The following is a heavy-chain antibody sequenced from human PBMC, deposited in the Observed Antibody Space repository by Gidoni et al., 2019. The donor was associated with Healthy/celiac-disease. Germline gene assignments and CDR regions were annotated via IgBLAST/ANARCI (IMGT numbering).Heavy chain of an antibody. CDR2: KWYDGSNK. CDR3: ARDRIGSIGP. D-gene: IGHD1-26*01. J-gene: IGHJ5*02. V-gene: IGHV3-33*01. Sequence: QVQLVESGGGVVQPGRSLRLSCAASGFTFSSYGMHWVRQAPGKGLEWVAVKWYDGSNKYYADSVKGRFTISRDNSKNTLYLQMNSLRAEDTAVYYCARDRIGSIGPWGQGTLVTVSS. CDR1: GFTFSSYG.